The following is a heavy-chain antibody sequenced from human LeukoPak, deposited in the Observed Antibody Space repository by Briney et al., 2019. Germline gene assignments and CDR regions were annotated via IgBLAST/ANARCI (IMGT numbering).Heavy chain of an antibody. D-gene: IGHD5-18*01. Sequence: GGSLRLSCAASGLTFSTSWMDWVRQAPGKGLEWVAKIKEDGSQKYYVDCVKCRFTISKDNAKNSLYLQMNRLRPEDTAVYYCARDRGYSSFDYWGQGTLVTVPS. CDR1: GLTFSTSW. CDR2: IKEDGSQK. J-gene: IGHJ4*02. V-gene: IGHV3-7*05. CDR3: ARDRGYSSFDY.